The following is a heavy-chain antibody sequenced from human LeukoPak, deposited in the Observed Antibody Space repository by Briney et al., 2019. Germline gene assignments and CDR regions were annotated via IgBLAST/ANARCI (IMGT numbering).Heavy chain of an antibody. CDR3: ARQDRGHYSSGWYASAEYFQH. CDR1: GGTFSSYA. J-gene: IGHJ1*01. D-gene: IGHD6-19*01. Sequence: ASVKVSCKASGGTFSSYAISWVRQAPGQGLEWMGGIIPIFGTANYAQKFQGRVTITADESTSTAYMELSSLRSEETAVYYCARQDRGHYSSGWYASAEYFQHWGQGTLVTVSS. CDR2: IIPIFGTA. V-gene: IGHV1-69*13.